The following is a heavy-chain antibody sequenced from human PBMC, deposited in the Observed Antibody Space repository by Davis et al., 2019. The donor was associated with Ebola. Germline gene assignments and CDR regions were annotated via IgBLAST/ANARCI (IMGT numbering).Heavy chain of an antibody. V-gene: IGHV4-61*01. D-gene: IGHD3-16*02. CDR3: ARGLRLSYYYYYYGMDV. J-gene: IGHJ6*02. CDR1: GGSVSSGSYY. Sequence: SETLSLTCTVSGGSVSSGSYYWSWIRQPPGKGLEWIGYIYYSGSTNYNPSLKSRVTISVDTSKNQFSLKLSSVTAADTAVYYCARGLRLSYYYYYYGMDVWGQGTTVTVSS. CDR2: IYYSGST.